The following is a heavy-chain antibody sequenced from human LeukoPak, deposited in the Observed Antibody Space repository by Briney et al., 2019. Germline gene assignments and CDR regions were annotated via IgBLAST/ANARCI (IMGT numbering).Heavy chain of an antibody. Sequence: ASVKVSCKASGYTFTSYSISWVRQAPGQGLEWMGWISTYNGDTKYAQKFQGRVTMTTDTSTSTTYMELRSLTSDDTAVYYCARDLDWVFDLWGRGTLVTVSS. J-gene: IGHJ2*01. CDR1: GYTFTSYS. V-gene: IGHV1-18*01. CDR3: ARDLDWVFDL. D-gene: IGHD3-9*01. CDR2: ISTYNGDT.